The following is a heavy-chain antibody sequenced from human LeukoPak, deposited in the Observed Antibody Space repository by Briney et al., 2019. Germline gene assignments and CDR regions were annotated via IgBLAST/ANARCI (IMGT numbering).Heavy chain of an antibody. CDR1: GFTFSSYR. CDR2: ISYDGSNK. J-gene: IGHJ4*02. Sequence: GGSLRLSCAASGFTFSSYRMHWVRQAPGKGLEWVAVISYDGSNKYYADSVKGRFTISRDNSKNTLYLQMNSLRAEDTAVYYCATSPRYKQQLGYFDYWGQGTLVTVSS. D-gene: IGHD6-13*01. V-gene: IGHV3-30-3*01. CDR3: ATSPRYKQQLGYFDY.